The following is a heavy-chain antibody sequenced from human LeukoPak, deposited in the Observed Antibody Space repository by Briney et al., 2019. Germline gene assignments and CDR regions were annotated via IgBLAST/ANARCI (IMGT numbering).Heavy chain of an antibody. J-gene: IGHJ4*02. CDR2: ISSSSSYI. Sequence: GGSLRLSCAASGFTFGSYSMNWVRQAPGKGLEWVSSISSSSSYIYYADSVKGRFTISRDNAKNSLYLQMNSLRAEDTAVYYCARDLGAVASSFDYWGQGTLVTVSS. CDR3: ARDLGAVASSFDY. D-gene: IGHD6-19*01. CDR1: GFTFGSYS. V-gene: IGHV3-21*01.